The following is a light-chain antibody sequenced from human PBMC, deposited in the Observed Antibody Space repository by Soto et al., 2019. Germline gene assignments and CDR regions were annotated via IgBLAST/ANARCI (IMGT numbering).Light chain of an antibody. V-gene: IGLV2-14*01. CDR3: SSYTSSSTLDV. Sequence: QSVLTQPASVSGSPGQSITISCTGTSSDVGGYNYVSWYQQHPGKAPKLMIYDVSNRPSGVSNRFSGSKSGNTASLTISGLQAEDEADYYCSSYTSSSTLDVFGTETKVTVL. CDR2: DVS. J-gene: IGLJ1*01. CDR1: SSDVGGYNY.